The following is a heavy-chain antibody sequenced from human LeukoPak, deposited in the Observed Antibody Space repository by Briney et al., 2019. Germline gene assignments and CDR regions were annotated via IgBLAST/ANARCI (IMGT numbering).Heavy chain of an antibody. CDR3: VRDLGGPDY. Sequence: GGSLRLSCVASGFTFSSYGMHWVRQAPGKGLEWVAAIRYDGSNKYYVDSVKGRFTISRDNSKNTLYLQMNSLRVEDTAVYYCVRDLGGPDYWGQGTLVTVSS. V-gene: IGHV3-33*01. CDR2: IRYDGSNK. J-gene: IGHJ4*02. D-gene: IGHD1-26*01. CDR1: GFTFSSYG.